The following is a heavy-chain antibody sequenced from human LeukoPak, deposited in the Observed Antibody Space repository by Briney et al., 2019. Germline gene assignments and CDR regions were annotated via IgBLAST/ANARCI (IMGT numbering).Heavy chain of an antibody. J-gene: IGHJ4*02. D-gene: IGHD5-24*01. CDR1: GFTFSRYG. CDR3: ARDTEMATIGAY. Sequence: PGGSLRLSWAASGFTFSRYGMHWVRQAPGKGLEWVAVIWYDGSNKYYADSVKGRFTTSRDNSKNTLYLQMNSLRAEDTAVYYCARDTEMATIGAYWGQGTLVTVSS. CDR2: IWYDGSNK. V-gene: IGHV3-33*01.